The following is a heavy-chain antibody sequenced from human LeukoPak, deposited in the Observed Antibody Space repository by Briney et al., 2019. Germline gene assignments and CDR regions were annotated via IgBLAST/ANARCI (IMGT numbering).Heavy chain of an antibody. J-gene: IGHJ3*02. CDR2: ISYSSSAI. D-gene: IGHD3-16*01. CDR3: ARALGGAKSDAFDI. Sequence: GGSLRLSCAASGFTFSTYSMNWVRQAPGKGLEWVSYISYSSSAIYYADSVKGRFTISRDNAKNSLYLQMNSLRAEDTAVYYCARALGGAKSDAFDIWGQGTMVTVSS. V-gene: IGHV3-48*04. CDR1: GFTFSTYS.